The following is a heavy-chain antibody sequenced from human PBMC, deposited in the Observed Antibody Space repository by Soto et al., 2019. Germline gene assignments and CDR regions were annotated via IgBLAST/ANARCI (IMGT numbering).Heavy chain of an antibody. CDR2: IYSSGNT. Sequence: SETMSLTCSVSGGTISGYYWTWIRQPAGKGLEWIGRIYSSGNTKYNPSLQSRVTMSLDTSNNQFSLRLTSVTAADTAVYYCARGQRFSDWFDPWGQGTLVTVSS. D-gene: IGHD3-3*01. J-gene: IGHJ5*02. CDR1: GGTISGYY. V-gene: IGHV4-4*07. CDR3: ARGQRFSDWFDP.